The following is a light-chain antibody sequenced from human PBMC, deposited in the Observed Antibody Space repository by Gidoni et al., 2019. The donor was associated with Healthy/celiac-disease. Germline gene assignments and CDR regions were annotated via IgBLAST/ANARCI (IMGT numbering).Light chain of an antibody. CDR1: QSVSSSY. V-gene: IGKV3-20*01. CDR3: QQYGSSSYT. Sequence: EIVLTQSPGTLSLSPWERATLSCRASQSVSSSYLAWYQQKPGQAPRLLIYGASSSATGIPDRFSGSGSGTDFTLTISRLEPEDFAVYYCQQYGSSSYTFGQGTKLEIQ. J-gene: IGKJ2*01. CDR2: GAS.